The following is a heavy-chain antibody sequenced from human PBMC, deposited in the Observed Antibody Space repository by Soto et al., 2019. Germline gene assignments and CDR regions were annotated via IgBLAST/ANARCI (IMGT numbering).Heavy chain of an antibody. CDR3: AKGDNLGPKTGYAFDP. D-gene: IGHD5-12*01. CDR2: TYFRSKWYN. J-gene: IGHJ5*02. V-gene: IGHV6-1*01. CDR1: GDSVSSNTAS. Sequence: HSQTLSLTCAISGDSVSSNTASWNWIRQSPSRGLEWLGRTYFRSKWYNDYAVSVKSRIIINPDTSSNQFSLQLNPVTPEDTAVYFCAKGDNLGPKTGYAFDPWGQGIMVTVSS.